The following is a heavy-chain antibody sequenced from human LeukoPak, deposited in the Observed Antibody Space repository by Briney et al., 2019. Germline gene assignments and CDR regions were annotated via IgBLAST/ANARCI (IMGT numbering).Heavy chain of an antibody. CDR1: GFTFSSYW. Sequence: GGSLRLSCAASGFTFSSYWMLWVRQTPGQGLVWVSRISPDGSSTSYADSVKGRFTISRDNAKNSLYLQMNSLRDEDTAVYYCASSGSYRFDYWGQGTLVTVSS. V-gene: IGHV3-74*01. CDR3: ASSGSYRFDY. D-gene: IGHD1-26*01. CDR2: ISPDGSST. J-gene: IGHJ4*02.